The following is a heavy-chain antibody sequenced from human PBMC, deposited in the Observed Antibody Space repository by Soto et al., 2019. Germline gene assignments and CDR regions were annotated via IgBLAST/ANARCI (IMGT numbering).Heavy chain of an antibody. CDR3: AREPRRGYSGYGLDY. V-gene: IGHV3-30-3*01. CDR2: ISYDGSDK. Sequence: GGSLRLSCAASGFTFSSYAMHWVRQAPGKGLEWVAVISYDGSDKYCADSVKGRFTISRDNSKNTLYLQMNSLRAEDTAVYYCAREPRRGYSGYGLDYWGQGTLVTVSS. D-gene: IGHD5-12*01. J-gene: IGHJ4*02. CDR1: GFTFSSYA.